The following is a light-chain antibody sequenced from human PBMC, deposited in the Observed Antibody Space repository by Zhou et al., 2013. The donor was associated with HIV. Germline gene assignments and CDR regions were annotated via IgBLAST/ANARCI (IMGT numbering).Light chain of an antibody. J-gene: IGKJ1*01. CDR1: QSVSNNF. CDR3: QQHNNWPRT. V-gene: IGKV3D-20*02. CDR2: GAS. Sequence: EIVLTQSPGTLSLSPGERATLSCRASQSVSNNFLAWYQQKPGQAPRLLISGASSRAAGIPDRFSGSGSGTDFTLTISSMQSEDFAVYYCQQHNNWPRTFGQGTKVEIK.